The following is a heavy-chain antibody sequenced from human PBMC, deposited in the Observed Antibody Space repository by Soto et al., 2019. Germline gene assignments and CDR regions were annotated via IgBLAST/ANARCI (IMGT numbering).Heavy chain of an antibody. J-gene: IGHJ3*02. Sequence: ASVKVSCKVSGYTLTELSMHWVRQAPGKGLEWMGGFDPEDGETIYAQKFQGRVTMTEDTSTDTAYMELSGLRSEDTAVYYCATDHVVGARDAFDIWGQGTMVTVSS. CDR1: GYTLTELS. D-gene: IGHD1-26*01. CDR2: FDPEDGET. V-gene: IGHV1-24*01. CDR3: ATDHVVGARDAFDI.